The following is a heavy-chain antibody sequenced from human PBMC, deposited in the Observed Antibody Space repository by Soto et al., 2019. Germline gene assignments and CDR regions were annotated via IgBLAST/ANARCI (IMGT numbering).Heavy chain of an antibody. CDR2: IAYSGDT. CDR1: SCVGYG. Sequence: SCVGYGGGWVRQMPGKVLEWIGYIAYSGDTYYNPSLRSRATISADASENKFSLTLRSVTAADTAVYFCARDFERSAIGTSGQGTSVTVSS. V-gene: IGHV4-31*02. CDR3: ARDFERSAIGT. D-gene: IGHD3-9*01. J-gene: IGHJ5*02.